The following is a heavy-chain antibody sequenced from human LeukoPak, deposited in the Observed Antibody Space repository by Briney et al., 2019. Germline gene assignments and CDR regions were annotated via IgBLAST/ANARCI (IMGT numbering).Heavy chain of an antibody. CDR3: ARARRYYYDSSGYYSGAFDI. CDR2: ISAYNGNT. D-gene: IGHD3-22*01. J-gene: IGHJ3*02. V-gene: IGHV1-18*01. CDR1: GYTFTSYG. Sequence: VASVKVSCKASGYTFTSYGISWVRQAPRQGLEWMGWISAYNGNTNYAQKLQGRVTMTTDTSTSTAYMELRSLRSDDTAVYYCARARRYYYDSSGYYSGAFDIWGQGTMVTVSS.